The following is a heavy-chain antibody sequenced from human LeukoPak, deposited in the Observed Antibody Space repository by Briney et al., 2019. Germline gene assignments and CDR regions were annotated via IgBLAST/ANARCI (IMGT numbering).Heavy chain of an antibody. CDR1: GYTLTELS. CDR3: ARAHYASSNIKVPFDV. D-gene: IGHD3-22*01. V-gene: IGHV1-46*01. Sequence: ASVKVSCKVSGYTLTELSMHWVRQAPGKGLEWMGVIDPSAGSTTYAQKFQGRVTMTRDTATSTVYMELSSLRSEDTAVYYCARAHYASSNIKVPFDVWGKGTTVTVSS. J-gene: IGHJ6*04. CDR2: IDPSAGST.